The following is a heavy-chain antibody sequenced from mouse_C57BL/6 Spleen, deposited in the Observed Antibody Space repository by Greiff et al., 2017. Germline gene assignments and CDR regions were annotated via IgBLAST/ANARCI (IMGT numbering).Heavy chain of an antibody. CDR3: AREAGRAWFAY. D-gene: IGHD4-1*01. CDR2: INPNNGGT. V-gene: IGHV1-22*01. Sequence: EVQLQQSGPELVKPGASVKMSCKASGYTFTDYNMHWVKQSHGKSLEWIGYINPNNGGTSYNQKFKGKATWTVNKSSSTAYMELRSLTSEDSAVYYCAREAGRAWFAYWGQGTLVTVSA. CDR1: GYTFTDYN. J-gene: IGHJ3*01.